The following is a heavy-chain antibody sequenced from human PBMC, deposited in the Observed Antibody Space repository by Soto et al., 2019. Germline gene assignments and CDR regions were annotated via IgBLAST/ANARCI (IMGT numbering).Heavy chain of an antibody. CDR1: GFTYSSYG. V-gene: IGHV3-30*03. CDR3: AIDQVRVVVASAFDY. D-gene: IGHD2-15*01. CDR2: ISYDGSNK. Sequence: QVQLVESGGGVVQPGRSLRLSCAASGFTYSSYGMHWVRQAPGKGLEWVAVISYDGSNKYYADSVRGRFTISRDNSKNTLYLQMNSLRAEDTAVYYCAIDQVRVVVASAFDYWGQGTLVTVSS. J-gene: IGHJ4*02.